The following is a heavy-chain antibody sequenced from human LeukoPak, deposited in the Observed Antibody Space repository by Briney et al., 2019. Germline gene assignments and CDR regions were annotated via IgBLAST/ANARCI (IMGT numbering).Heavy chain of an antibody. V-gene: IGHV3-7*05. Sequence: PGGSLRLSCAASGFTFSSYWMSWVRQAPGKGLEWVANIDQDGSEKHYVDSVKGRFTISRDNAEDSLYLQMNSLRAEDTAVCYCARGGRPDFWGQGTLVTVSS. CDR3: ARGGRPDF. J-gene: IGHJ4*02. D-gene: IGHD1-1*01. CDR1: GFTFSSYW. CDR2: IDQDGSEK.